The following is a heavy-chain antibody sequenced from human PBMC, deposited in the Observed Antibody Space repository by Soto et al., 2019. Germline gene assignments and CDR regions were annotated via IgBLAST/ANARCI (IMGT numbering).Heavy chain of an antibody. CDR2: ISAYNGNT. D-gene: IGHD6-19*01. CDR1: GYTFTSYG. V-gene: IGHV1-18*04. Sequence: ASVKVSCTASGYTFTSYGISWVRQAPGQGLEWMGWISAYNGNTNYAQKLQGRVTMTTDTSTSTAYMELRSLRSDDTAVYYGARDPYSSGWLDYWGQGSLVTVSA. CDR3: ARDPYSSGWLDY. J-gene: IGHJ4*02.